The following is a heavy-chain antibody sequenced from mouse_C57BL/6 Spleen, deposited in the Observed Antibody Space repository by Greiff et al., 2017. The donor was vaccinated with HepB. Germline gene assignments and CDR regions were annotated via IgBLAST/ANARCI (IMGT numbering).Heavy chain of an antibody. J-gene: IGHJ2*01. V-gene: IGHV1-26*01. D-gene: IGHD2-4*01. CDR1: GYTFTDYY. CDR3: ARCPLRQGHFDY. CDR2: INPNNGGT. Sequence: EVQLQQSGPELVKPGASVKISCKASGYTFTDYYMNWVKQSHGKSLEWIGDINPNNGGTSYNQKFKGKATLTVDKSSSTAYMELRSLTSEDSAVYYCARCPLRQGHFDYWGQGTTLTVSS.